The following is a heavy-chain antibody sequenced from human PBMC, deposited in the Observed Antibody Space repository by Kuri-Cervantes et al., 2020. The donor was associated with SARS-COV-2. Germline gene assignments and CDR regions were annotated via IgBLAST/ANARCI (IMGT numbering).Heavy chain of an antibody. Sequence: GSLRLSCTVSGGSISSSSYYWGWIRQPPGKGLEWIGSIYYSGSTYYNPFLKSRVTISVDTSKNQFSLKLSSVTAADTAVYYCARHIIAARPLVDYWGQGTLVTVSS. CDR1: GGSISSSSYY. CDR3: ARHIIAARPLVDY. CDR2: IYYSGST. D-gene: IGHD6-6*01. V-gene: IGHV4-39*01. J-gene: IGHJ4*02.